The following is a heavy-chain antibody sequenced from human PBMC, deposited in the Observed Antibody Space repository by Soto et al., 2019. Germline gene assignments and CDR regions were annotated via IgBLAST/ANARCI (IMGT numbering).Heavy chain of an antibody. CDR3: AREVAAAGNYGMDV. D-gene: IGHD6-13*01. CDR2: ISYDGSNK. J-gene: IGHJ6*02. Sequence: PGGSLRLSCAASGFTFSSYAMHWVRQAPGKGLEWVAVISYDGSNKYYADSVKGRFTISRDNSKNTLYLQMNSLRAEDTAVYYCAREVAAAGNYGMDVWGQGTTVTVSS. CDR1: GFTFSSYA. V-gene: IGHV3-30-3*01.